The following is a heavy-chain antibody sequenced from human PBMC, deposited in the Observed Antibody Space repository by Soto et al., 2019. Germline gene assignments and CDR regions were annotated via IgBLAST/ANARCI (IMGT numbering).Heavy chain of an antibody. Sequence: PGGSLRLSCAASGFTFSDYYMSWIRQAPGKGLEWVSYISSSSSYTNYADSAKGRFTISRDNSKNTLYLQMNSLRAEDTAIYYCAKDGYFDTRGTFDYWGQGTLVTVSS. D-gene: IGHD3-22*01. CDR3: AKDGYFDTRGTFDY. J-gene: IGHJ4*02. V-gene: IGHV3-11*05. CDR1: GFTFSDYY. CDR2: ISSSSSYT.